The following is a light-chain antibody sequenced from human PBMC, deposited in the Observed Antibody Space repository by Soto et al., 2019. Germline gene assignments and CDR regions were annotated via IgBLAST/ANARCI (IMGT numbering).Light chain of an antibody. CDR1: SSDVGGYNY. Sequence: QSVLTQPASVSGFPGQSITISCTGTSSDVGGYNYVSWYQQHPGKAPKLMIYEVSNRPSGVSNRFSDSKSGNTASLTISGLQAEDEADYYCNSYTSSSTRVFGTGTRSPS. V-gene: IGLV2-14*01. CDR2: EVS. CDR3: NSYTSSSTRV. J-gene: IGLJ1*01.